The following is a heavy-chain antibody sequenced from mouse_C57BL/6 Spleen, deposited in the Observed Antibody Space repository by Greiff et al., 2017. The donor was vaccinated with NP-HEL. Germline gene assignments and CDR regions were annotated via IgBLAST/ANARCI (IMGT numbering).Heavy chain of an antibody. CDR1: GYAFTNYL. J-gene: IGHJ4*01. V-gene: IGHV1-54*01. Sequence: VQLQQSGAELVRPGTSVKVSCKASGYAFTNYLIEWVKQRPGQGLEWIGVINPGSGGTNYNEKFKGKATLTADKSSSTAYMQLSSLTSEDSAVYFCARSYGNYYYAMDYWGQGTSVTVSS. D-gene: IGHD2-1*01. CDR2: INPGSGGT. CDR3: ARSYGNYYYAMDY.